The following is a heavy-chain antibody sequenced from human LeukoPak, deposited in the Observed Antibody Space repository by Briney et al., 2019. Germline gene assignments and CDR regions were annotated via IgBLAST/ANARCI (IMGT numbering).Heavy chain of an antibody. V-gene: IGHV1-24*01. Sequence: GASVKVSCKVPGYTLSEVSMHWVRQAPGKGLEWLGGFNPEDDETVYAQNFQGRVTMTADTSTDTAYMELSRLRSEDTAVYYCARESIAVAGTKFDPWGQGTLVTVSS. CDR2: FNPEDDET. D-gene: IGHD6-19*01. CDR3: ARESIAVAGTKFDP. CDR1: GYTLSEVS. J-gene: IGHJ5*02.